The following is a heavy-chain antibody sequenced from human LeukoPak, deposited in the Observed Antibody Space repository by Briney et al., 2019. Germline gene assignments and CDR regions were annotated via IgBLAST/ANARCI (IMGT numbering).Heavy chain of an antibody. D-gene: IGHD3-10*01. J-gene: IGHJ4*02. CDR3: ARGLARGVKEC. V-gene: IGHV1-8*01. Sequence: ASVKVSCKASGYTFTSYDINWVRQATGQGLEWMGWMNPNSGNTGYAQKFQGRDTMTRTLSISTAYMGLGSLRFEYTAVYYCARGLARGVKECWGQGTLVTFSS. CDR1: GYTFTSYD. CDR2: MNPNSGNT.